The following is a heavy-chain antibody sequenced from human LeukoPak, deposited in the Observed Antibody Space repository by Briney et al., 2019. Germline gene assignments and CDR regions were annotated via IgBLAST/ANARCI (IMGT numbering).Heavy chain of an antibody. CDR2: IYHSGST. CDR1: GGSISSSNW. V-gene: IGHV4-4*02. CDR3: ARDLWFGELLTYAFDI. Sequence: SGTLSLTCAVSGGSISSSNWWSWVRQPPGKGLEWIGEIYHSGSTNYNPSLKSRVTISVDKSKNQFSLKLSSVTAADTAVYYCARDLWFGELLTYAFDIWGQGTMVTVSS. J-gene: IGHJ3*02. D-gene: IGHD3-10*01.